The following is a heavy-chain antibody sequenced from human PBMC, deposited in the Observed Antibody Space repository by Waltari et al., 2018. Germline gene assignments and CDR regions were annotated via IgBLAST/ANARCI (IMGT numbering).Heavy chain of an antibody. CDR2: SNPNGGGR. V-gene: IGHV1-2*06. J-gene: IGHJ4*02. D-gene: IGHD2-2*03. CDR1: GYTFTGYS. CDR3: ARDDGFALDSY. Sequence: QVQLVQSGAEVKKPGASVKVSCKASGYTFTGYSMHWVRQAPGLGRGWMGRSNPNGGGRNHAQKFQARGTMTMDTSIRTAYRELSRLRSDDTAVYYCARDDGFALDSYLGQGTLVTVSS.